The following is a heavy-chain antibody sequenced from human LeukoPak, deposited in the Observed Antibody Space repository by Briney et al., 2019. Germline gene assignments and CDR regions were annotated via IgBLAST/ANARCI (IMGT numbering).Heavy chain of an antibody. CDR2: ISDDGSNK. CDR1: GFTFSSYS. CDR3: ARPRRWAQWLAANDALDI. J-gene: IGHJ3*02. V-gene: IGHV3-30-3*01. D-gene: IGHD6-19*01. Sequence: PGGSLRLSCAASGFTFSSYSMHWVRQAPGKGLQWVTVISDDGSNKDYADSVKGRFTISRDNSKKTLYLHLSSLTTEDTAVYYCARPRRWAQWLAANDALDIWGQGTEVTV.